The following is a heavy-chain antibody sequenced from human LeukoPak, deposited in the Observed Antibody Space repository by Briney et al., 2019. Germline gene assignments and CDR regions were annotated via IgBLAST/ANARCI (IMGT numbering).Heavy chain of an antibody. V-gene: IGHV1-46*01. D-gene: IGHD2-2*01. CDR2: INPSGGIT. CDR1: GYTFTSYY. CDR3: ARVGLGYCSSRSCYGFFDY. Sequence: GSLKVSCKASGYTFTSYYMHWVRQAPGQGLEWMGIINPSGGITNSAQKFQGRITSTNDSTTTPVFMKLSRLRSEDTAVYYCARVGLGYCSSRSCYGFFDYWGEGTLVSVSS. J-gene: IGHJ4*02.